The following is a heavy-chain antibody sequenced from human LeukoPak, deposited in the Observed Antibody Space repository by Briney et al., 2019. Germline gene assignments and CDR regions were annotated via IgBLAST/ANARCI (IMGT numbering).Heavy chain of an antibody. J-gene: IGHJ5*02. V-gene: IGHV4-4*02. Sequence: PSGTLSLTCTVSGGSISSSNWWSWVRQPPGKGLEWIGEIYRSGNTNYNPSLKSRVTVSVDKSKNQFSLKLTSVTAADTAVYYCARVNYYGSGSYQFDPWGQGTLVTVSS. CDR1: GGSISSSNW. D-gene: IGHD3-10*01. CDR3: ARVNYYGSGSYQFDP. CDR2: IYRSGNT.